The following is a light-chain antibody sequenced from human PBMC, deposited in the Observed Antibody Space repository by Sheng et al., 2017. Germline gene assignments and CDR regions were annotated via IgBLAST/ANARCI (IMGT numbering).Light chain of an antibody. V-gene: IGLV7-43*01. CDR1: TGAVTSGHY. CDR2: TTN. Sequence: QTVVTQEPSLTVSPGGTVTLTCTSSTGAVTSGHYPNWFQQKPGQPPRPLINTTNKRHSWTPARFSGSLLGGKAALTLSDVQPEDEAEYYCLLYYGGAQLVLFGGGTKLTVL. J-gene: IGLJ2*01. CDR3: LLYYGGAQLVL.